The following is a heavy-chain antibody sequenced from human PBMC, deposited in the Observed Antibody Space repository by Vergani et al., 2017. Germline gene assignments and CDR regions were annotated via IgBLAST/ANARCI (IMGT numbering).Heavy chain of an antibody. J-gene: IGHJ1*01. CDR3: ARIRDLLGRQTEYFQH. V-gene: IGHV3-30*01. CDR1: GFTFSSYA. CDR2: ISYDGSNK. Sequence: QVQLVESGGGVVQPGRSLRLSCAASGFTFSSYAMHWVRQAPGKGLEWVAVISYDGSNKYYADSVKGRFTISRDNSKNTLYLQMNSLRAEDTAVYYCARIRDLLGRQTEYFQHWGQGTLVTVSS.